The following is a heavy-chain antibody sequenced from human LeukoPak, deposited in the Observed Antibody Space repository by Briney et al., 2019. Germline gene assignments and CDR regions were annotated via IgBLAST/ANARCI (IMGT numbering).Heavy chain of an antibody. CDR2: ISGSGGST. CDR1: GFTFSSYW. D-gene: IGHD1-20*01. CDR3: AKDSAVTGTTLGFDY. J-gene: IGHJ4*02. Sequence: PGGSLRLSCAASGFTFSSYWMSWVRQAPGKGLEWVSAISGSGGSTYYADSVKGRFTISRDNSKNTLYLQMNSLRAEDTAVYYCAKDSAVTGTTLGFDYWGQGTLVTVSS. V-gene: IGHV3-23*01.